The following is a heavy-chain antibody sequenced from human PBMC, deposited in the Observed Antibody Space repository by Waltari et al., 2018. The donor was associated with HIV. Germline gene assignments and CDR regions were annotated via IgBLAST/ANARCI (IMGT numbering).Heavy chain of an antibody. D-gene: IGHD3-3*01. V-gene: IGHV4-39*01. J-gene: IGHJ4*02. CDR2: IYYTGSA. CDR1: GGSISGSDYY. CDR3: TSHPRTIFGAVIYSGQDY. Sequence: QLQLQESGPGLVKPSETLSLTCTVSGGSISGSDYYWGWIRQNPEKGLEWIGHIYYTGSADYNPSLRSRVTMSVDTSNNQFSLRLNSVAAADTAVYYCTSHPRTIFGAVIYSGQDYWGQGTLVTVSS.